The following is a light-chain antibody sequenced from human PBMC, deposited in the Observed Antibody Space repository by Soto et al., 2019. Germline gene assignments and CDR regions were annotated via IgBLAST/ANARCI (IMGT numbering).Light chain of an antibody. CDR1: QTISSSY. CDR2: GAS. Sequence: DIVLTQSPGTLSVSPGERATLSCRASQTISSSYLAWYQQKPGQAPRLLIYGASIRATGVPDRFGGSGSGTDFTLTITRLEPEDFAVYFCQHYVDSPLTFGQGTKVEI. V-gene: IGKV3-20*01. J-gene: IGKJ1*01. CDR3: QHYVDSPLT.